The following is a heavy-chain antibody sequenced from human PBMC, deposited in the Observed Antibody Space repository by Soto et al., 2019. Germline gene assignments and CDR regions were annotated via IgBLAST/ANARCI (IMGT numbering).Heavy chain of an antibody. D-gene: IGHD3-22*01. Sequence: ASVKVSCKVSGYTLTELSMHWVRQAPGKGLEWMGGFDPEDGETIYAQKFQGRVTMTEDTSTDTAYMELSSLRSEDTAVYYCATYYYYDSSGYPTPPFGYWGQGTLVTVSS. CDR2: FDPEDGET. V-gene: IGHV1-24*01. CDR3: ATYYYYDSSGYPTPPFGY. J-gene: IGHJ4*02. CDR1: GYTLTELS.